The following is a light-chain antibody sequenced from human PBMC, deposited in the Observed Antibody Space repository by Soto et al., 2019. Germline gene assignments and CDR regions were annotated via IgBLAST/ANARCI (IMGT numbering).Light chain of an antibody. J-gene: IGKJ5*01. CDR1: QSVSSSY. Sequence: GAMTLNLGESRTIKNKTSQSVSSSYLAWYKQKPGQAPRLLISGASTRAAGISDRFRGSGSGTDFTLTICLFEPEDLTLYCCAVRTYLLIASCLGTRLEIK. V-gene: IGKV3-20*01. CDR3: AVRTYLLIA. CDR2: GAS.